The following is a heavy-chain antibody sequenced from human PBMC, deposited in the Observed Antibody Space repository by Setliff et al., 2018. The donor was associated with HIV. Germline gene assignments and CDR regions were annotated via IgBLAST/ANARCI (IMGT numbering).Heavy chain of an antibody. V-gene: IGHV4-30-4*08. Sequence: PSETLRLSCEASGFRVTDTYMAWIRQPPGKGLEWIGYITYSGSAYYNPSLKSRVTISIDTSNNQISLRLSSVTAADTAMYYCVRDDYGYNGKGFDYWGPGTLVTVSS. D-gene: IGHD4-17*01. CDR2: ITYSGSA. CDR1: GFRVTDTY. J-gene: IGHJ4*02. CDR3: VRDDYGYNGKGFDY.